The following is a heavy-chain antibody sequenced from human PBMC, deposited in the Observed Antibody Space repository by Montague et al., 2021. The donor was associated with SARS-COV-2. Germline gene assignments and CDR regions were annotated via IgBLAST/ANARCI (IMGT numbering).Heavy chain of an antibody. V-gene: IGHV4-34*01. Sequence: SETLSLTCAVYGGSFSGYYWSWIRQPPGGGLEWIGEINHGGSTXXXPSXXXRVTISVDTSKNQFSLKLSSVTAAATAVYYCARRSRVVTAIWALRTSLSSWFDPWGQGTLVTVSS. CDR3: ARRSRVVTAIWALRTSLSSWFDP. D-gene: IGHD2-21*02. J-gene: IGHJ5*02. CDR1: GGSFSGYY. CDR2: INHGGST.